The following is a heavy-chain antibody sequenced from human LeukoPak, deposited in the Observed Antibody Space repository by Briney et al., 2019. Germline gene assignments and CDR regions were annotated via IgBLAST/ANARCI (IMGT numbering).Heavy chain of an antibody. CDR1: GFTFSRYS. J-gene: IGHJ4*02. CDR3: ARDPPLGSCSTISCPHLDY. Sequence: GGSLRLSCAASGFTFSRYSMNWIRQAPGKGLEWVSSISSSSSFIYYADSVRGRFTISRDNAKNSLYLQMNSLRAEDTAVYYCARDPPLGSCSTISCPHLDYWGQGTLVTVSS. CDR2: ISSSSSFI. V-gene: IGHV3-21*01. D-gene: IGHD2-2*01.